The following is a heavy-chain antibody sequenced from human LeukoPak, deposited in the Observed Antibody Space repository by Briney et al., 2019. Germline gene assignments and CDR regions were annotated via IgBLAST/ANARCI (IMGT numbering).Heavy chain of an antibody. D-gene: IGHD3-3*01. CDR1: GYTFTGYY. CDR2: INPNSGGT. Sequence: ASVKVSCKASGYTFTGYYMHWVRQAPGQGLEWMGWINPNSGGTNYAQKFQGRVTMTRDTSISTAYMELSRLRSDDTAVYYCARGPLPYYDFWSGYYSKEHYYYGTDVWGQGTTVTVSS. V-gene: IGHV1-2*02. J-gene: IGHJ6*02. CDR3: ARGPLPYYDFWSGYYSKEHYYYGTDV.